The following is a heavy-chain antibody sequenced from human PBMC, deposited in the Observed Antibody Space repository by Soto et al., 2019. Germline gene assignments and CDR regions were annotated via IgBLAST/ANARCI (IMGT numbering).Heavy chain of an antibody. CDR3: LRDQRHWNEFADQ. V-gene: IGHV3-74*01. CDR1: GFAFGSYW. CDR2: ISQDGAIA. J-gene: IGHJ4*02. Sequence: VQLVESGGGLVQPGGSLRLSCAASGFAFGSYWMHWVRQAPGKGLVWVSRISQDGAIATQADSVKGRFTISRDNAKNTLFLQMNSLSGDDTGVYYCLRDQRHWNEFADQWGQGTVVTVSS. D-gene: IGHD1-1*01.